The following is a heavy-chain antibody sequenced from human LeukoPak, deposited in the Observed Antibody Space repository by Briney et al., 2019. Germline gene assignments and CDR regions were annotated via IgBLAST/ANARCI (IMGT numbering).Heavy chain of an antibody. Sequence: SETLSLTCAVYGGSFSGYYWSWIRQPPGKGLEWIGEINHSGSTNYNPSLKSRVTISVDTSKNQFSLKLSPVTAADTAVHYCASGRAAAGVSGADYWGQGTLVTVSS. D-gene: IGHD6-13*01. V-gene: IGHV4-34*01. CDR3: ASGRAAAGVSGADY. CDR2: INHSGST. J-gene: IGHJ4*02. CDR1: GGSFSGYY.